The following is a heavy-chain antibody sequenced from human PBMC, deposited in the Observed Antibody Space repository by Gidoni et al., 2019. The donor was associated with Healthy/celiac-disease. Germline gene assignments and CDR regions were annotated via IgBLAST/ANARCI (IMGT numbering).Heavy chain of an antibody. V-gene: IGHV4-31*03. Sequence: QVQLQESGPGLVKPSQTLSLTCTVSGGSISSGGYYWSWIRQHPGKGLEWIGYIYYSGSTYYNPSLKSRVTISVDTSKNQFSLKLSSVTAADTAVYYCARVGYSYAPDYYYMDVWGKGTTVTVSS. CDR3: ARVGYSYAPDYYYMDV. D-gene: IGHD5-18*01. CDR1: GGSISSGGYY. CDR2: IYYSGST. J-gene: IGHJ6*03.